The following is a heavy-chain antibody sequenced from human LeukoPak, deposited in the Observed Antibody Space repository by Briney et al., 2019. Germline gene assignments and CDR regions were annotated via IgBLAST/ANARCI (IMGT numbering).Heavy chain of an antibody. CDR2: IGGSGSTI. J-gene: IGHJ3*02. Sequence: GGSLRLSCAASGFXFRSYEMNWVRQAPGKGLEWVAYIGGSGSTIYYGDSVKGRFTISRDNAKNSLYLQINSLRAEDTAVYYCARDEQRTGAFDIWGQGTMVTVSS. D-gene: IGHD1/OR15-1a*01. V-gene: IGHV3-48*03. CDR3: ARDEQRTGAFDI. CDR1: GFXFRSYE.